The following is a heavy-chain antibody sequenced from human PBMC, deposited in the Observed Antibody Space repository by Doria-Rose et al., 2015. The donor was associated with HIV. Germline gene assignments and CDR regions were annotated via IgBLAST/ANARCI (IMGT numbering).Heavy chain of an antibody. J-gene: IGHJ4*02. V-gene: IGHV4-59*01. CDR2: IFYTGST. Sequence: QVQLQESGPGLVKPSETLSLTCSVSGDSISHYYWSWIRQPPGKGLEYIGDIFYTGSTNYSSSLKSRVSMSIDTSKNKFSLRLSSVTAADTAVYYCARVLSGTYDYWGQGTLVTVSS. CDR1: GDSISHYY. CDR3: ARVLSGTYDY. D-gene: IGHD1-26*01.